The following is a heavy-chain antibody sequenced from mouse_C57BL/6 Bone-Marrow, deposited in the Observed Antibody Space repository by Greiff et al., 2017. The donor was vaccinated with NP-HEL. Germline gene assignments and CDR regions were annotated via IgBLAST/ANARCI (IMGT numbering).Heavy chain of an antibody. CDR2: INPGSGGT. Sequence: QVQLQQSGAELVRPGTSVKVSCKASGYAFTNYLIEWVKQRPGQGLEWIGVINPGSGGTNYNEKFKGKATLTADKSSSTAYMQLSSLTSVDSAVYFCARWDYYGSDYYAMDYWGQGTSVTVSS. CDR3: ARWDYYGSDYYAMDY. CDR1: GYAFTNYL. V-gene: IGHV1-54*01. J-gene: IGHJ4*01. D-gene: IGHD1-1*01.